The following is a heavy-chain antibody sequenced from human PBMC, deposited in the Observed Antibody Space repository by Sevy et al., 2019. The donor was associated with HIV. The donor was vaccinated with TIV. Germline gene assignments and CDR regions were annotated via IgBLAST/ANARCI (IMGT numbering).Heavy chain of an antibody. D-gene: IGHD3-3*01. CDR1: GYTFTSYD. CDR3: ARGSLITIFGVVIRDWFDP. CDR2: MNPNSGNT. Sequence: ASVKVSCKASGYTFTSYDINWVRQATGQGLEWMGWMNPNSGNTGYAQKFQGRVTMTRNTSISTAYMELSSLRSEDTAVYYCARGSLITIFGVVIRDWFDPWGQRTLVTVSS. V-gene: IGHV1-8*01. J-gene: IGHJ5*02.